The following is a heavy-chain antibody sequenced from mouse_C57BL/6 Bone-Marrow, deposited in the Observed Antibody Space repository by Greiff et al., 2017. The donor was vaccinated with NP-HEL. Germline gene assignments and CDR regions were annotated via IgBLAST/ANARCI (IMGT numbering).Heavy chain of an antibody. J-gene: IGHJ1*03. CDR3: ARSDYGSRRYFDV. CDR1: GYAFTNYL. CDR2: INPGSGGT. D-gene: IGHD1-1*01. V-gene: IGHV1-54*01. Sequence: VQLQQSGAELVRPGTSVKVSCKASGYAFTNYLIEWVKQRPGQGLEWIGVINPGSGGTNYNEKFKGKATLTADKSSSTAYMQLSSLTSEDAAVYFCARSDYGSRRYFDVWGTGTTVTVSS.